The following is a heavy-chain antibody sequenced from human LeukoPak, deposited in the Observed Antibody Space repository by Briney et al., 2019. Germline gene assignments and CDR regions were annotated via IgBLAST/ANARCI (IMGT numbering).Heavy chain of an antibody. J-gene: IGHJ3*02. D-gene: IGHD3-3*01. V-gene: IGHV3-30-3*01. CDR3: ARALTKIKHHAFDI. CDR2: ISYDGSNK. CDR1: GFTFSSYA. Sequence: GGSLRLSCAASGFTFSSYAMHWVRQAPGKGLEWVAVISYDGSNKYYADSVKGRFTISRDNSKNTLYLQMNSLRAEDTAVYYCARALTKIKHHAFDIWGQGTMVTVSS.